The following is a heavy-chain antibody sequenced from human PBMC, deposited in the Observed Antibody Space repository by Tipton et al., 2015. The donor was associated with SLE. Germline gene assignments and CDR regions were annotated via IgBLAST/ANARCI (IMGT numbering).Heavy chain of an antibody. D-gene: IGHD1-26*01. CDR3: AWFQLKSYYEFDS. CDR2: TYNNDRT. CDR1: GVSIRRHY. Sequence: TLSLTCTVSGVSIRRHYWSWFRLSPGKGLEWIVYTYNNDRTKYNPSLESRVTVSVDTSKNLLSLKLSSVTAADTAVYCCAWFQLKSYYEFDSWGQGTLVTVSP. V-gene: IGHV4-59*11. J-gene: IGHJ5*01.